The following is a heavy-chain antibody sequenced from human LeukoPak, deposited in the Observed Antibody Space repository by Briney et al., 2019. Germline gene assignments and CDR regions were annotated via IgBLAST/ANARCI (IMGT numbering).Heavy chain of an antibody. CDR3: ARDLINQLGFYYYYYYMDV. Sequence: PSETLSLTCAVYGGSFSGYYWSWIRQPPGKGPEWIGEINHSGSTNYNPSLKSRVTILVDTSKNQFSLKLSSVTAADTAVYHCARDLINQLGFYYYYYYMDVWGKGTTVTVSS. V-gene: IGHV4-34*01. CDR2: INHSGST. J-gene: IGHJ6*03. D-gene: IGHD1-1*01. CDR1: GGSFSGYY.